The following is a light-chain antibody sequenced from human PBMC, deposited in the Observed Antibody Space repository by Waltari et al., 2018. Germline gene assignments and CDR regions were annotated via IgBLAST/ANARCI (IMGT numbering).Light chain of an antibody. Sequence: QSVLTQPPSASGTPGQTVTISCSGSTSNIGTNTVNWYQHLPGMAPKLLNHTHIQRPSGVADRFSCSKSGTSASLAISGLQSEDEADYYCSSYAHNNHFVFGTGTKVTVL. CDR2: THI. CDR3: SSYAHNNHFV. J-gene: IGLJ1*01. V-gene: IGLV1-44*01. CDR1: TSNIGTNT.